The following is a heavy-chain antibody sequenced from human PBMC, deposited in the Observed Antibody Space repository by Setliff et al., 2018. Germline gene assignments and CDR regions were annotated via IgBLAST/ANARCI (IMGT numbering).Heavy chain of an antibody. D-gene: IGHD2-21*01. V-gene: IGHV1-18*01. CDR1: GYTFTNYG. CDR3: ATEKFPGDWGDY. Sequence: ASVKVSCKASGYTFTNYGINWVRQAPGQGLEWLGWISAYNGNTHYAQKLQGRVSMTTDTSTSTAYMELRSRRSDDTAVYYCATEKFPGDWGDYWGQGTLVTVSA. CDR2: ISAYNGNT. J-gene: IGHJ4*02.